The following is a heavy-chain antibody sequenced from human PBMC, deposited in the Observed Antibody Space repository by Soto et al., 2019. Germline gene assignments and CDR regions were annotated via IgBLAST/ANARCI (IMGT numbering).Heavy chain of an antibody. CDR1: GFTFSNYA. CDR2: ISSSSGST. V-gene: IGHV3-23*01. D-gene: IGHD5-12*01. Sequence: EVQLLESGGGLVQPGGSLRLSCAASGFTFSNYAMNWVRQAPGKGLEWVSTISSSSGSTYYADSVKGRFTISRDNSKNFLYLQMNSLRGDGTAVYYCAKVGSERYSGQHSDYWGQGTLVTISS. CDR3: AKVGSERYSGQHSDY. J-gene: IGHJ4*02.